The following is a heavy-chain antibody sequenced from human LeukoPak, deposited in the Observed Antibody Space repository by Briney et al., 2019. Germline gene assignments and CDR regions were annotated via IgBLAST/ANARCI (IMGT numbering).Heavy chain of an antibody. CDR2: ISSSSSYI. D-gene: IGHD6-13*01. V-gene: IGHV3-21*01. J-gene: IGHJ4*02. CDR1: GFTFSSYS. CDR3: ASGLPIWYSSSWYPFDY. Sequence: GGSLRLSCAASGFTFSSYSMNWVRQAPGKGLEWVSSISSSSSYIYYADSVKGRFTISRDNAKNSLYLQMNSLRAEDTAVYYCASGLPIWYSSSWYPFDYWGQGTLVTVSS.